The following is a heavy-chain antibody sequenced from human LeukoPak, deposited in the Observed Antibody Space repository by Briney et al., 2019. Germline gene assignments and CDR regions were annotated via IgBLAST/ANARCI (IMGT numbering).Heavy chain of an antibody. Sequence: GGSLRLSCAASGFTFSSYGMHWVRQAPGKGLEWVAVISYDGSDKYYADSVKGRFTISRDNSKNTLYLQMNSLRAEDTAVYYCAKLAPYYCYGMDVWGQGTTVTVSS. D-gene: IGHD3-3*02. CDR3: AKLAPYYCYGMDV. CDR2: ISYDGSDK. J-gene: IGHJ6*02. CDR1: GFTFSSYG. V-gene: IGHV3-30*18.